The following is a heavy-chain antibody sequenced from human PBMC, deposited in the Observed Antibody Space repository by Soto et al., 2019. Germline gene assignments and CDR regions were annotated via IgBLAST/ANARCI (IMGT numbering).Heavy chain of an antibody. CDR2: INDRGPI. V-gene: IGHV4-34*01. J-gene: IGHJ2*01. Sequence: QVQLQQWGAGPLRPLETLSLTCGVSGGSFSGYYWAWIRQSPGEGLEWMGEINDRGPINYNTSLKSRVSISVDTSKNHYSLNLRSVTAADTAVYYCARESHDILTGPPWVWYFDLWGRGTLVTVSS. CDR1: GGSFSGYY. D-gene: IGHD3-9*01. CDR3: ARESHDILTGPPWVWYFDL.